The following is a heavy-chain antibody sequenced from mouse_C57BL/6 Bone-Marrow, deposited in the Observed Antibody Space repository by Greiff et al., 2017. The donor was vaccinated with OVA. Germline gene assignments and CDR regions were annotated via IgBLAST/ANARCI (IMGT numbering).Heavy chain of an antibody. D-gene: IGHD1-1*01. CDR3: ARYKGRVAVDYFDY. Sequence: EVKLVESGGGLVQPGDSLSLSCAASGFTFTNYYMSWVRQPPGKALEWLAFIRNKPNGSTTEYSASVKGRFTISRDNSQSIRYLQMNALRAEDSATYYCARYKGRVAVDYFDYWGQGTALTVSS. CDR1: GFTFTNYY. V-gene: IGHV7-3*01. J-gene: IGHJ2*01. CDR2: IRNKPNGSTT.